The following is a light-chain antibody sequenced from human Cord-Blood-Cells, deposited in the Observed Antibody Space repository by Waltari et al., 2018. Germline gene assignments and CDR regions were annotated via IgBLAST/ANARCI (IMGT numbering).Light chain of an antibody. Sequence: EIVMTQSPATLSVSPGERATLSCRASHSVSSNLAWYQQKPGQAPRLLIYGASTRATGIPARFSGSGSGTDFTLTISSLQSEDFAVYYCQQYNNWLITFGQGTRLEIK. CDR3: QQYNNWLIT. J-gene: IGKJ5*01. CDR1: HSVSSN. CDR2: GAS. V-gene: IGKV3-15*01.